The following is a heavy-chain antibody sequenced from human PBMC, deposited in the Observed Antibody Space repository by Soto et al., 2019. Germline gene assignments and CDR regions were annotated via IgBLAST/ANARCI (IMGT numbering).Heavy chain of an antibody. Sequence: EVQVVESGGGLVQPGGSLRLSCVASGFTFRTYSMDWVRQAPGEGLVWVARINPDGSSTNHADSVKGRFTISRDNAKDTLYLQMNSLRAEDTAMYYCSRDFEGLRVWGKGNTVTVSS. V-gene: IGHV3-74*01. CDR1: GFTFRTYS. J-gene: IGHJ6*04. CDR3: SRDFEGLRV. D-gene: IGHD3-9*01. CDR2: INPDGSST.